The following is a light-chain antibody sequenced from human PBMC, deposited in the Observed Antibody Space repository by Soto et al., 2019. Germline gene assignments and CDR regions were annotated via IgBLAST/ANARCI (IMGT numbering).Light chain of an antibody. CDR2: RNN. V-gene: IGLV1-47*01. CDR1: SSNIGSNY. Sequence: QSVLTQPPSASGTLGQRVTISCSGSSSNIGSNYVYWYQQLPGTAPKLLIYRNNQRPSGVPDRFSGSKSGTSASLAISGLRSEDEADYYCATWDDSLSVGVFGGGTKVTVL. J-gene: IGLJ3*02. CDR3: ATWDDSLSVGV.